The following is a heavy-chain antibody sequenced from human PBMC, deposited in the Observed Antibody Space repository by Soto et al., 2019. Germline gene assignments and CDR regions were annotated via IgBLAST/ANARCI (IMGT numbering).Heavy chain of an antibody. D-gene: IGHD3-22*01. CDR1: GGSISSGGYY. CDR2: IYYSGST. CDR3: ARESGLGYYRFDY. Sequence: PSETLSLTCTVSGGSISSGGYYWSWIRQHPGKGLEWIGYIYYSGSTYYNPSLKSRVTISVDTSKNQFSLKLSSVTAADTAVYYCARESGLGYYRFDYWGQGTLVTVSS. J-gene: IGHJ4*02. V-gene: IGHV4-31*03.